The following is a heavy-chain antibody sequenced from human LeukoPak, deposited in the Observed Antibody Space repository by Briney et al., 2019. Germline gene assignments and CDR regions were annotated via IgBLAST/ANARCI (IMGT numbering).Heavy chain of an antibody. Sequence: ASVKVSCKASGYTFTSHYMHWVRQAPGQGLEWMGIIDPSGGTTSYAQKFQGRVTTTRDTSTSTVYMELSSLRSEDTAVYYCARGLVVATSELDYWGQGTLVTVSS. J-gene: IGHJ4*02. CDR1: GYTFTSHY. V-gene: IGHV1-46*01. CDR2: IDPSGGTT. D-gene: IGHD1-26*01. CDR3: ARGLVVATSELDY.